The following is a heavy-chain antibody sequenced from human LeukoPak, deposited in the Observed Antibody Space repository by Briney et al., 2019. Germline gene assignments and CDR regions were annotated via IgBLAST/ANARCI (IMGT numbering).Heavy chain of an antibody. V-gene: IGHV3-23*01. CDR1: GFTFGMYA. CDR3: AKNAAGIVLMIYAPLDS. Sequence: GGSLRFSCAASGFTFGMYAMSWVRQAPGKGLEWVSTLSGSGGSTYYADSVKGRFTISGDESKNTLSLQMNSLRPEDTAVYYCAKNAAGIVLMIYAPLDSWGQGTLVTVSS. D-gene: IGHD2-8*01. J-gene: IGHJ4*02. CDR2: LSGSGGST.